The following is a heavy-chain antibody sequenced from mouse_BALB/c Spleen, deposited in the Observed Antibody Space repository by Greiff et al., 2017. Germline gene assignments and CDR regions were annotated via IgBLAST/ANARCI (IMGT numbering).Heavy chain of an antibody. J-gene: IGHJ3*01. CDR2: IRNKANGYTT. CDR3: ARRGTSGFAY. V-gene: IGHV7-3*02. Sequence: EVQGVESGGGLVQPGGSLRLSCATSGFTFTDYYMSWVRQPPGKALEWLGFIRNKANGYTTEYSASVKGRFTISRDNSQRILYLQMNTLRAEDSATYYCARRGTSGFAYWGQGTLVTVSA. D-gene: IGHD4-1*01. CDR1: GFTFTDYY.